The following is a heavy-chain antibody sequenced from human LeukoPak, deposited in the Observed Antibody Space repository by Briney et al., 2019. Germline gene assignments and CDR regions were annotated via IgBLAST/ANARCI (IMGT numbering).Heavy chain of an antibody. CDR3: ARDVYRYGSSAYYLDY. V-gene: IGHV4-61*02. D-gene: IGHD3-22*01. J-gene: IGHJ4*02. CDR2: VYTSGST. Sequence: PSETLSLTCTVSGGSIRSGSYYWSWIRQAAGKGLEWIGRVYTSGSTNYNPSLESRVTISVDTSKNQFSLKLSSVTAADTAVYFCARDVYRYGSSAYYLDYWGQGTLVTVSS. CDR1: GGSIRSGSYY.